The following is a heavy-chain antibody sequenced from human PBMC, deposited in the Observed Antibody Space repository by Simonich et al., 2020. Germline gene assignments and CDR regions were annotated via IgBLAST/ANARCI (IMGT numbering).Heavy chain of an antibody. D-gene: IGHD6-13*01. CDR1: GYSIRSGYY. V-gene: IGHV4-38-2*01. J-gene: IGHJ6*02. CDR3: ARVGYSNYYYYGMDV. CDR2: HYPRGST. Sequence: VQLQESGPGLVKPSETLSLTCAVSGYSIRSGYYWGWIRQPPGNGLEWIGSHYPRGSTYDNPSRKCRVTISVDTSKNQFSLKLSSVTAADTAVYYCARVGYSNYYYYGMDVWGQGTTVTVSS.